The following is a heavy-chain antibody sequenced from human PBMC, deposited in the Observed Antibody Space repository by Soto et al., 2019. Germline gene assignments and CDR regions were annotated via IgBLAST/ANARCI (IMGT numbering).Heavy chain of an antibody. Sequence: SETLSLTCAVYGGSFSGHYWSWIRQPPGKGLEWIGEINHSGSTNYNPSLKSRVTISVDTSKNQFSLKLSSVTAADTAVYYCARGRIDPHWGSPVRYYYYMDVWGKGTTVTVSS. D-gene: IGHD7-27*01. J-gene: IGHJ6*03. V-gene: IGHV4-34*01. CDR3: ARGRIDPHWGSPVRYYYYMDV. CDR2: INHSGST. CDR1: GGSFSGHY.